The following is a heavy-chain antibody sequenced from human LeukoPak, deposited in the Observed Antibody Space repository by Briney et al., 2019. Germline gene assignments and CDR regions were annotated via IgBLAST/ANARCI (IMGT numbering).Heavy chain of an antibody. J-gene: IGHJ5*02. Sequence: PSQILSLTCAISGDSVSSNSVTWNWIRQSPSRGLKWLGRTYYRSTWYNDYAVSVRGRITVNPDTSKNQFSLHLNSVTPEDTAVYYCARRLTQYDCFDPWGQGILVTVSS. V-gene: IGHV6-1*01. CDR1: GDSVSSNSVT. D-gene: IGHD2-2*01. CDR2: TYYRSTWYN. CDR3: ARRLTQYDCFDP.